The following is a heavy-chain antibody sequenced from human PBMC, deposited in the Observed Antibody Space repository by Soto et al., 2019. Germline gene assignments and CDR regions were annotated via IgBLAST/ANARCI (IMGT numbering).Heavy chain of an antibody. CDR3: ARAYDSYFDY. V-gene: IGHV4-34*01. Sequence: SETLSLTCAVYGGSFSGYYWSWIRQPPGKGLVWIGEINHSGSTNYNPSLKSRVTISVXXXXXXFXLXLXXXTAAXTAVYYCARAYDSYFDYGGQGTLVTVSS. CDR1: GGSFSGYY. CDR2: INHSGST. D-gene: IGHD3-3*01. J-gene: IGHJ4*02.